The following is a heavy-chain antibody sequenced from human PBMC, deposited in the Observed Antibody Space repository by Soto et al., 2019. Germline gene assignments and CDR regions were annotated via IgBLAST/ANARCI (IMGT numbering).Heavy chain of an antibody. J-gene: IGHJ6*02. V-gene: IGHV3-74*01. CDR2: INSDGSST. Sequence: VRSLRLSCAVSGFTFSSYWLHWVRQAPGKGLVWVSRINSDGSSTFYADSVKGRFTISRDNAKNTVYLQMNSLRVEDTAVYYCANSRGRFLLPDYGMDVWGQGTTVTVSS. CDR1: GFTFSSYW. D-gene: IGHD3-3*01. CDR3: ANSRGRFLLPDYGMDV.